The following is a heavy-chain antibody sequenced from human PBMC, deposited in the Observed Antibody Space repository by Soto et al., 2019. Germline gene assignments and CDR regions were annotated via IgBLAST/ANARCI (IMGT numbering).Heavy chain of an antibody. Sequence: EVQLLESGGGLVQPGGSLRLSCAASGFTFSSYAMSWVRQAPGKGLEWVSAISGSGGSTYYADSVKGRFTISRDNSKNTLYLQMNSLRAEDTAVYYCAKGRDIVVVVAATRVPFDYWGQGTLVTVSS. CDR3: AKGRDIVVVVAATRVPFDY. CDR2: ISGSGGST. V-gene: IGHV3-23*01. CDR1: GFTFSSYA. D-gene: IGHD2-15*01. J-gene: IGHJ4*02.